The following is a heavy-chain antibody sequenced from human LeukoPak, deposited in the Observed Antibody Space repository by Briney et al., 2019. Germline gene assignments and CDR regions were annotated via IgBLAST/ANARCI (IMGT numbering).Heavy chain of an antibody. D-gene: IGHD1-26*01. CDR1: GFTFSSCA. CDR2: ISYDGSNK. V-gene: IGHV3-30-3*01. Sequence: PGGSLRLSCAASGFTFSSCAMHWVRQAPGKGLEWVAVISYDGSNKYYADSVKGRFTISRDSSKNTLFLHMNTLRAEDTAIYYCAKDRTVGASYWYFDLWGRGTLVTVSS. CDR3: AKDRTVGASYWYFDL. J-gene: IGHJ2*01.